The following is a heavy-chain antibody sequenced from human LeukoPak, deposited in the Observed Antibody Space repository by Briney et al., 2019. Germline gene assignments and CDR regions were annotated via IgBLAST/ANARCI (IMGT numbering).Heavy chain of an antibody. Sequence: GGSLRLSCAASGFTFSSYGMHWVRQAPGKGLEWVAVIWYDGSNKYYADSVKGRFTISRDNSENTLYLQMNSLRAEDTAVYYCAREGYCSSTSCHNWFDPWGQGTLVTVSS. J-gene: IGHJ5*02. D-gene: IGHD2-2*01. V-gene: IGHV3-33*01. CDR2: IWYDGSNK. CDR3: AREGYCSSTSCHNWFDP. CDR1: GFTFSSYG.